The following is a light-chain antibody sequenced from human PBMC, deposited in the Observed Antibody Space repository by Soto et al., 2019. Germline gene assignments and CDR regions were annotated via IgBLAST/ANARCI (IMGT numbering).Light chain of an antibody. CDR1: QSVSSY. Sequence: EIVLTQSPATLSLSPGERATLSCRASQSVSSYLAWYQQKPGQAPGLLIYGASNRATGIPARFSGSGSGTDFTLIISSLEPEDFAVYYCQHRGKWPRTFGQGTKLEI. CDR3: QHRGKWPRT. V-gene: IGKV3-11*01. J-gene: IGKJ2*01. CDR2: GAS.